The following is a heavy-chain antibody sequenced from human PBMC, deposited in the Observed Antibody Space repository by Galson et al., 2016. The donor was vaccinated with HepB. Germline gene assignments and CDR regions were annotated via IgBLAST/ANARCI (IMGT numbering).Heavy chain of an antibody. CDR3: STLGDIVVVPAKGWFDP. D-gene: IGHD2-2*01. J-gene: IGHJ5*02. CDR1: EFTFSSYA. V-gene: IGHV3-48*01. CDR2: IDSSGGTV. Sequence: SLRLSCAASEFTFSSYAMNWVRQAPGKGLEWVAYIDSSGGTVYYADSVKGRFTISRDNGKNSLYLQLNNLRAEDTAMYFCSTLGDIVVVPAKGWFDPVGQGTLVTVSS.